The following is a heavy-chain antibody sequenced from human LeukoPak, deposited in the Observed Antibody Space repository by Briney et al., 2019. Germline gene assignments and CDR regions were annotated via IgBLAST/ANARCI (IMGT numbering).Heavy chain of an antibody. CDR1: GFTFSGYA. CDR3: AKMVREFYTISYYFDY. CDR2: ISGSGAGT. D-gene: IGHD2-8*01. Sequence: AGGSLRLSCAASGFTFSGYAMNWVRQAPGKGLEWFSGISGSGAGTYYADSVKGRFTISRDNSKNTLYLQMNSLRADDTAVYYCAKMVREFYTISYYFDYWGQGTLVTVSS. J-gene: IGHJ4*02. V-gene: IGHV3-23*01.